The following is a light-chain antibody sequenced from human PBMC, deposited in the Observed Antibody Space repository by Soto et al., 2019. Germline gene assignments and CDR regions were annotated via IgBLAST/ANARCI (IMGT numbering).Light chain of an antibody. CDR3: QQYYSPPGT. V-gene: IGKV3-15*01. J-gene: IGKJ1*01. CDR1: QSVRSN. CDR2: AAS. Sequence: EIVMTQSPATLSVSLGERATVSCRASQSVRSNLAWLQQKPGQAPRLLIYAASTRATGVPARFSGSGSGTDFTLPISALQSEVGAVYYCQQYYSPPGTFGQGPNVKIK.